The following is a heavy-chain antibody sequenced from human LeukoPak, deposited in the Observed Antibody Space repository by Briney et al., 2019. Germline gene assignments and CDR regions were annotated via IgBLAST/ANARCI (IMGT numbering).Heavy chain of an antibody. CDR3: ARGLYYDFWSGRLFDY. CDR2: IWYDGSNK. V-gene: IGHV3-33*08. CDR1: GFTFSSYA. Sequence: GGSLRLSCAASGFTFSSYAMSWVRQAPGKGLEWVAVIWYDGSNKYYADSVKGRFTISRDNSKNTLYLQMNSLRAEDTAVYYCARGLYYDFWSGRLFDYWGQGTLVTVSS. D-gene: IGHD3-3*01. J-gene: IGHJ4*02.